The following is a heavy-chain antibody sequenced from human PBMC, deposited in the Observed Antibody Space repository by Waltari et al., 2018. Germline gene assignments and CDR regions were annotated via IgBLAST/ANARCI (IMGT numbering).Heavy chain of an antibody. CDR3: ATYIGASVGTASFDV. J-gene: IGHJ3*01. Sequence: GVVRRPPGQGLGWIGTISYSGTTYNSPSLQSRVTISRDTSKNQLSLKLDSVTASDTAVYYCATYIGASVGTASFDVWGQGTMVTVSS. V-gene: IGHV4-39*01. D-gene: IGHD5-12*01. CDR2: ISYSGTT.